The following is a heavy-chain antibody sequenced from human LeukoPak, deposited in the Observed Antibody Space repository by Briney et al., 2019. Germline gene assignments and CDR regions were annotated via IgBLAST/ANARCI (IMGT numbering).Heavy chain of an antibody. CDR1: GFTFSSYW. Sequence: GGSLRLSCAASGFTFSSYWMHWVRQAPGKGLEWVANIKQDGSEKYYADSVQGRFTISRDNAKNSLYLQMNSLRVEDTAVYYCARGHCSGGRCYSSLYDYWGLGTLVTVSS. V-gene: IGHV3-7*01. CDR3: ARGHCSGGRCYSSLYDY. J-gene: IGHJ4*02. CDR2: IKQDGSEK. D-gene: IGHD2-15*01.